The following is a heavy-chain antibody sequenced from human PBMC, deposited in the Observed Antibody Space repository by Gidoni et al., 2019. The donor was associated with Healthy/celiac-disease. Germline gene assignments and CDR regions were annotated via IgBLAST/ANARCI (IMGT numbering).Heavy chain of an antibody. CDR3: ARDAWGSLPFDY. D-gene: IGHD7-27*01. Sequence: QVQLVQSGAEVKKPGASVKVSCKASGYTFTIYYMHWVRQAPGQGLEWMGIINPSGGSTSYAQKFQGRVTVTRDTSTSTVYMELSSLRSEDTAVYYCARDAWGSLPFDYWGQGTLVTVSS. V-gene: IGHV1-46*01. J-gene: IGHJ4*02. CDR1: GYTFTIYY. CDR2: INPSGGST.